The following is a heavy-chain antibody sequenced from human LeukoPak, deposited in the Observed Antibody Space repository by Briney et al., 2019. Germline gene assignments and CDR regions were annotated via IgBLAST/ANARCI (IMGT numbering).Heavy chain of an antibody. CDR2: IYYSGST. V-gene: IGHV4-31*03. D-gene: IGHD3-16*01. CDR1: GGSXXSGGYY. J-gene: IGHJ3*02. Sequence: LSLTCTVSGGSXXSGGYYWSWIRQHPGKGLEWIGYIYYSGSTYYNPSLKSRVTISVDTSKNQFSLKLSSVTAADTAVYYCARDRKRYDAFDIWGQGTMVTVSS. CDR3: ARDRKRYDAFDI.